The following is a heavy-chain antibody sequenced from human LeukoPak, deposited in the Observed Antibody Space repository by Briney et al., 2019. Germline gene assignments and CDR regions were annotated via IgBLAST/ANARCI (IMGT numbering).Heavy chain of an antibody. J-gene: IGHJ4*02. CDR3: ARSVQYQLLDFDY. CDR1: GYTFTSYD. CDR2: MNPNSGNT. D-gene: IGHD2-2*01. Sequence: ASVKVSCKASGYTFTSYDINWVRHATGQGLEWMGWMNPNSGNTGYAQKFQGRVTITRNTSISTAYMELSSLRPEDTAVYYCARSVQYQLLDFDYWGQGTLVTVSS. V-gene: IGHV1-8*03.